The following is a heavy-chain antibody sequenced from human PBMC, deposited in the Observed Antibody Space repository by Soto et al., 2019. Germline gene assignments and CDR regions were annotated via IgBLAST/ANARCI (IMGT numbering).Heavy chain of an antibody. D-gene: IGHD1-7*01. CDR3: ARDAVTGTTTGAEPYYYGMDV. Sequence: PSETLSLTCTVSGGSISSYYWSWIRQPPGKGLECIGYIYYSGSTNYNPSLKSRVTISVDTSKNQFSLKLSSVTAADTAVYYCARDAVTGTTTGAEPYYYGMDVWGQGTTVTVSS. CDR1: GGSISSYY. CDR2: IYYSGST. V-gene: IGHV4-59*01. J-gene: IGHJ6*02.